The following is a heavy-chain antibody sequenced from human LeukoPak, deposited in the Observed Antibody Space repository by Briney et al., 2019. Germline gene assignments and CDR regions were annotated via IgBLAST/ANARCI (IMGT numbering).Heavy chain of an antibody. Sequence: GESLKISCKGSGYSFTSYWIGWVRQMPGKGLEWMGIIYPGDSDTRYSPSFQGQVTISADKSISTAYLQWSSLKASDTAMYDCATQENYYDSSGYYYPFDYWGQGTLVTVSS. J-gene: IGHJ4*02. CDR3: ATQENYYDSSGYYYPFDY. D-gene: IGHD3-22*01. CDR2: IYPGDSDT. CDR1: GYSFTSYW. V-gene: IGHV5-51*01.